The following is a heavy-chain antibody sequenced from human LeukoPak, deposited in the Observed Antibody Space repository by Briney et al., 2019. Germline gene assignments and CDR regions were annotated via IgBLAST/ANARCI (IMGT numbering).Heavy chain of an antibody. CDR1: GGSFSGYY. CDR3: AKSNGYGLVDI. CDR2: INHSGST. V-gene: IGHV4-34*01. J-gene: IGHJ3*02. Sequence: KSSETLSLTCAVYGGSFSGYYWSWIRQPPGKGVEWIGEINHSGSTNYSPSLKSRVTISLDTSRNQFSLKLTSVTAADTAVYYCAKSNGYGLVDIWGQGTMVTVSS. D-gene: IGHD3-10*01.